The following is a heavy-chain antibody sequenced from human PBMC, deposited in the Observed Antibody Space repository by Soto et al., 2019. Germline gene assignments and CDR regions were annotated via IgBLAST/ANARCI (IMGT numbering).Heavy chain of an antibody. J-gene: IGHJ4*02. D-gene: IGHD2-21*01. CDR3: ARAGVVVSAPDY. CDR1: GYTFTSYA. Sequence: QVQLVQSGAEEKKPGASVKVSCKASGYTFTSYAMHWVRQAPGQRLEWMGWINAGNGNTKYSQKFQGRVTITTDTPASTAYIELSSLRAEDTAVYYFARAGVVVSAPDYCGQGTLVTVAS. CDR2: INAGNGNT. V-gene: IGHV1-3*05.